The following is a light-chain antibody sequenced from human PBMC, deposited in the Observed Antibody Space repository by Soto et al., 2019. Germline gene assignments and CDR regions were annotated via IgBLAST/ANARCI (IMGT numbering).Light chain of an antibody. CDR2: WAS. J-gene: IGKJ1*01. V-gene: IGKV4-1*01. CDR1: QSVLYSSNNKNY. Sequence: DIVMTQSPDSLAVSLGERATINCKSSQSVLYSSNNKNYLAWYQQRPGQPPKLLIYWASTRESGVPDRFSGSGSGTDFTLTISSLQADDVAVYYCQRYYSIPTFGQGTQVEVK. CDR3: QRYYSIPT.